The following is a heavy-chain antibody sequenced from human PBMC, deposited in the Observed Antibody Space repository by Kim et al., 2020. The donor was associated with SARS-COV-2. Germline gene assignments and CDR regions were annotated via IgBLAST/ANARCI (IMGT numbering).Heavy chain of an antibody. Sequence: PPLKSRVTISVDTSKNQFSLKLSSVTAADTAVYYCARSLGGAAAGKGMDVWGQGTTVTVSS. V-gene: IGHV4-59*01. CDR3: ARSLGGAAAGKGMDV. J-gene: IGHJ6*02. D-gene: IGHD6-13*01.